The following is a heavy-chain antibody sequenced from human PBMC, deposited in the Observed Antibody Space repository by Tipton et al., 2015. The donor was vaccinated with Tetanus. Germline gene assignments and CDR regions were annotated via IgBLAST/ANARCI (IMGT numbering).Heavy chain of an antibody. Sequence: GLVKPSQTLSLTCAISGDSVSSNTDAWNWIRQSPSRGLEWLGRTYYRSKWYNDYALSVKSRITINPDTSKNHFSLQLKSVTPEDTAVYYCVRDSGLGLDAFDIWGRGTMVTVSS. J-gene: IGHJ3*02. D-gene: IGHD3-16*01. CDR2: TYYRSKWYN. CDR1: GDSVSSNTDA. CDR3: VRDSGLGLDAFDI. V-gene: IGHV6-1*01.